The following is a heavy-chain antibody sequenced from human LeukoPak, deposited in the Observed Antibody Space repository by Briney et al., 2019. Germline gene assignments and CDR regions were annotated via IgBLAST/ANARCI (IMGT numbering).Heavy chain of an antibody. V-gene: IGHV1-2*06. CDR3: ARDGDGSGWLFNY. CDR1: GYTFTGYY. D-gene: IGHD6-13*01. CDR2: INPNSGGT. Sequence: ASVKVSCKASGYTFTGYYMHWVRQAPGQGLEWMGRINPNSGGTNYAQKFQGRVTMTRDTSISTAYMELSRLRSDDTAVYYCARDGDGSGWLFNYWGQGTLVTVSS. J-gene: IGHJ4*02.